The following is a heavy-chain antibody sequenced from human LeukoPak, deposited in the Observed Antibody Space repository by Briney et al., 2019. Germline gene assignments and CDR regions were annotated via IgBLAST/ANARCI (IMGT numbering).Heavy chain of an antibody. V-gene: IGHV7-4-1*02. CDR2: INTDTGNP. Sequence: ASVKVSCKASGYTFTGYYMHWVRQAPGQGLEWMGWINTDTGNPTYAQGFTGRFVFSLDTSVSTAYLQISDLKTDDTAVYYCARAPSAYWSDYWGQGTLVTVSS. D-gene: IGHD2-8*02. CDR1: GYTFTGYY. CDR3: ARAPSAYWSDY. J-gene: IGHJ4*02.